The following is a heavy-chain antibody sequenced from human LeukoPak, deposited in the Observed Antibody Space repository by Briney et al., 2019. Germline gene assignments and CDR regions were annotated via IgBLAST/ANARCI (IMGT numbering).Heavy chain of an antibody. D-gene: IGHD6-13*01. J-gene: IGHJ5*02. CDR3: ARGEKIAAAEWFDP. CDR1: GYTFTSYD. CDR2: MNPNSGNT. V-gene: IGHV1-8*01. Sequence: ASVKVSCKASGYTFTSYDINWVRQAIGQGLEWMGWMNPNSGNTGYAQKFQGRVTMTRNTSISTAYMELSSLRSEDAAVYYCARGEKIAAAEWFDPWGQGTLVTVSS.